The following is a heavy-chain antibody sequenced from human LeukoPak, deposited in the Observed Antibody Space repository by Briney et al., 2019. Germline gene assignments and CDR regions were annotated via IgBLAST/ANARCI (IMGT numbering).Heavy chain of an antibody. V-gene: IGHV3-30*18. D-gene: IGHD2-21*01. Sequence: PGRSLRLSCAASGFTFSSYGMHWVRQAPGKGLEWVAVIWYGGSNKYYADSVKGRFTISRDNSKNTLYLQMNSLRAEDTAVYYCAKGGKYCGGDCFDYWGQGTLVTVSS. J-gene: IGHJ4*02. CDR2: IWYGGSNK. CDR1: GFTFSSYG. CDR3: AKGGKYCGGDCFDY.